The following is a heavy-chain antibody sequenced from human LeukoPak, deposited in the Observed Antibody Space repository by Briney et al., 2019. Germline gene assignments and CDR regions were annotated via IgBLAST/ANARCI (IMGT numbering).Heavy chain of an antibody. V-gene: IGHV3-43*02. CDR1: GFTFDNYA. J-gene: IGHJ3*02. CDR3: VKDLYPTPARADAFDI. Sequence: GGSLRLSCAASGFTFDNYAMHWVRQVPGKGLEWVSLIYGDGASTSYADSVKGRFTVARDNSKNSLYLQMNSLRTDDTALYFCVKDLYPTPARADAFDIWGQGTMVTVSS. D-gene: IGHD2-8*01. CDR2: IYGDGAST.